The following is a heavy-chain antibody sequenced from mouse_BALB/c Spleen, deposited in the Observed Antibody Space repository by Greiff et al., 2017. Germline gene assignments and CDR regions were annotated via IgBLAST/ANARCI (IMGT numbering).Heavy chain of an antibody. V-gene: IGHV5-6-3*01. Sequence: EVMLVESGGGLVQPGGSLKLSCAASGFTFSSYGMSWVRQTPDKRLELVATINSNGGSTYYPDSVKGRFTISRDNAKNTLYLQMSSLKSEDTAMYYCARGGYGNYVDWYFDVWGAGTTVTVSS. CDR3: ARGGYGNYVDWYFDV. CDR1: GFTFSSYG. D-gene: IGHD2-10*02. CDR2: INSNGGST. J-gene: IGHJ1*01.